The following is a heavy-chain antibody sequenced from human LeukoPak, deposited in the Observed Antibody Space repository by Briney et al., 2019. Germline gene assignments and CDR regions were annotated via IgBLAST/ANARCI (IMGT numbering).Heavy chain of an antibody. Sequence: GGSLRLSCAASGFSFSSYAMSWVRQAPGKGLEWVSGINGRGDSTVYADSVKGRFTISRDNSQNTLYLRMNSLRVEDTAIYYCSKDLTTRSIGYFDYWGQGTLVTVSS. CDR3: SKDLTTRSIGYFDY. CDR1: GFSFSSYA. D-gene: IGHD1-1*01. V-gene: IGHV3-23*01. CDR2: INGRGDST. J-gene: IGHJ4*02.